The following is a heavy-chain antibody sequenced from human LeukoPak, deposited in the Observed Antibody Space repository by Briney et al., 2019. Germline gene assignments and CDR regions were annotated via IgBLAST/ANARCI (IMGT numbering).Heavy chain of an antibody. Sequence: GRSLRLSCAANGFTFSSYWMSWVRQAPGKGLEWVANIKQDGSEEYYVDSGKGRFTISRDNAKNSLYLQMNSLRAEDTAVYYCAREGCGGGSCYSFWFDPWGQGTLVTVSS. V-gene: IGHV3-7*01. J-gene: IGHJ5*02. D-gene: IGHD2-15*01. CDR2: IKQDGSEE. CDR3: AREGCGGGSCYSFWFDP. CDR1: GFTFSSYW.